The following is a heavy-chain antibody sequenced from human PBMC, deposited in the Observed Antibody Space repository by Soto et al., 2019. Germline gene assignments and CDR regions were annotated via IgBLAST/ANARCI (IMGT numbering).Heavy chain of an antibody. CDR3: ARDPNIVLMVYATWFDP. CDR1: GYTFTGYY. J-gene: IGHJ5*02. V-gene: IGHV1-2*06. CDR2: INPNSGGT. D-gene: IGHD2-8*01. Sequence: ASVKVSCKASGYTFTGYYMHWVRQAPGQGLEWMGRINPNSGGTNYAQKFQGRVTMTRDTSISTAYMELSRLRSDDTAVYYCARDPNIVLMVYATWFDPWGQGTLVTVSS.